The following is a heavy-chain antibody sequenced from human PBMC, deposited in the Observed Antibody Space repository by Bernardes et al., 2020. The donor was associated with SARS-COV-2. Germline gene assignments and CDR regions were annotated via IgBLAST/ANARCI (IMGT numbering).Heavy chain of an antibody. D-gene: IGHD3-10*01. CDR3: ARDSGSGSYWFDP. V-gene: IGHV1-46*01. CDR1: GYTFTSYH. CDR2: MNPSDGST. Sequence: ASVKVSCKASGYTFTSYHMHWVRQAPGQGLEWMGIMNPSDGSTSYAQKFQGRVTMTRDTSTSTVYMELSSLRSEDTAVYYCARDSGSGSYWFDPWGQGTLVTVSS. J-gene: IGHJ5*02.